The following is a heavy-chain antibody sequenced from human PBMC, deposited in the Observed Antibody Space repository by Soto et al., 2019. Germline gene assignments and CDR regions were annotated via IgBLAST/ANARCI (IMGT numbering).Heavy chain of an antibody. D-gene: IGHD1-26*01. J-gene: IGHJ4*02. CDR2: FDPEDGET. Sequence: GASVKVSCKVSGYTLTELSMHWVRQAPGKGLEWMGGFDPEDGETIYAQKFQGRVTMTEDTSTDTAYMELSSLRSEDTAVHYCATWSSGPRYYFDYWGQGTLVTVSS. CDR3: ATWSSGPRYYFDY. V-gene: IGHV1-24*01. CDR1: GYTLTELS.